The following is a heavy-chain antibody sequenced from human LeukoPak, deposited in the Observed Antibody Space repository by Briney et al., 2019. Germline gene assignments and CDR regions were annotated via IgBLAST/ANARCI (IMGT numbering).Heavy chain of an antibody. D-gene: IGHD1-26*01. V-gene: IGHV3-15*01. Sequence: GGSLRLSCAASGFTFSNAWMSWVRQAPGKGLEWVGRIKSKTDGGTTDYAAPVKGRFTISRDDSKNTLYLQMNSLKTEDAAVYYCTTDPASGSYFRWFDPWGQGTLVTVSS. CDR3: TTDPASGSYFRWFDP. CDR1: GFTFSNAW. CDR2: IKSKTDGGTT. J-gene: IGHJ5*02.